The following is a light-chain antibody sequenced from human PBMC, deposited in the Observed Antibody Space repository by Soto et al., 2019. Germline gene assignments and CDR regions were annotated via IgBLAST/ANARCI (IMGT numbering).Light chain of an antibody. Sequence: DIPLTQSPSLLSESVGDRVTITCRASQGISSYLAWYQQKPGGAPKLLIYAAATLQSGVPSRFSGSGSGTEFTLTIASLQPEDFATYYCQHLNSYPFTFGQGTRLEIK. CDR3: QHLNSYPFT. CDR1: QGISSY. CDR2: AAA. V-gene: IGKV1-9*01. J-gene: IGKJ5*01.